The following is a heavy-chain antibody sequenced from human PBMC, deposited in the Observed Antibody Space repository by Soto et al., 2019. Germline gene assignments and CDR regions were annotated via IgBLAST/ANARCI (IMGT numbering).Heavy chain of an antibody. Sequence: SQTLSLTCAISGDSASSNSAAWNWIRQSPSRGLEWLGRTYYRSKWYNDYAVSVKSRITINPDTSKNQFSPQLNSVTPEDTAVYYCARVVLFYWGEGVDYYYGMDVWGQGTTVTVSS. CDR2: TYYRSKWYN. D-gene: IGHD3-16*01. CDR3: ARVVLFYWGEGVDYYYGMDV. J-gene: IGHJ6*02. V-gene: IGHV6-1*01. CDR1: GDSASSNSAA.